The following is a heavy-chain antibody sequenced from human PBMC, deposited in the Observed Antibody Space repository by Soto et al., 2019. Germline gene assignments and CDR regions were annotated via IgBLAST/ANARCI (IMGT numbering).Heavy chain of an antibody. CDR1: GLNFSGSA. J-gene: IGHJ4*02. CDR2: IRSRPHNYAT. CDR3: TTDMDY. Sequence: EVQLVESGGGLVQIGGSLKLSCATSGLNFSGSAMHWARQASGKGLEWVGGIRSRPHNYATTYAASVEGTFTISRDDSKNTVYLQMNGLKTEDTAVYYCTTDMDYWGRGTLFTVSS. D-gene: IGHD3-9*01. V-gene: IGHV3-73*02.